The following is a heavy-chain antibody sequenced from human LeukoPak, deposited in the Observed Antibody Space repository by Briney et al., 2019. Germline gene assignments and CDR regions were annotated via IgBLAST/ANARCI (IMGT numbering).Heavy chain of an antibody. CDR1: GFTFGSYA. V-gene: IGHV3-23*01. J-gene: IGHJ4*02. D-gene: IGHD3-3*01. CDR2: ISGSGGST. Sequence: GGSLRLSCAASGFTFGSYAMSWVRQAPGKGLEWVSAISGSGGSTYYADSVKGRFTISRDNSKNTLYLQMNSLRAEDTAVYYCSFGGLSVRYFDYWGQGTLVTVSS. CDR3: SFGGLSVRYFDY.